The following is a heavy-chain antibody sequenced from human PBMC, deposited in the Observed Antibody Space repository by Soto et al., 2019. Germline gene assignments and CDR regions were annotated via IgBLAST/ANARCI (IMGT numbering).Heavy chain of an antibody. CDR2: VYYRGRS. V-gene: IGHV4-39*01. CDR3: VSQRTTVPTQAYFDY. J-gene: IGHJ4*02. Sequence: SETVSLTCTVSGGSVTNSSYYWGWIRQSPGKGLEWIGSVYYRGRSYSKSSVKSRVTISVDTSKNRFSLSLNSVTASDTAVYLCVSQRTTVPTQAYFDYWGPGALVTVSS. CDR1: GGSVTNSSYY. D-gene: IGHD4-17*01.